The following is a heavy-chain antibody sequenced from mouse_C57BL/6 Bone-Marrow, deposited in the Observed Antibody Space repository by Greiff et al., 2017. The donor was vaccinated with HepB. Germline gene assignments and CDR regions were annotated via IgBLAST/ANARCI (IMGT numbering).Heavy chain of an antibody. J-gene: IGHJ4*01. D-gene: IGHD1-1*01. Sequence: VQLQQSGPGLVAPSQSLSITCTVSGFSLTSYGVHWVRQPPGKGLEWLVVIWSDGSTTYNSALKSRLSISKDNSKSQVFLKMNSLQTDDTAMYYCARHETYYYGSSYDYAMDYWGQGTSVTVSS. CDR3: ARHETYYYGSSYDYAMDY. CDR1: GFSLTSYG. CDR2: IWSDGST. V-gene: IGHV2-6-1*01.